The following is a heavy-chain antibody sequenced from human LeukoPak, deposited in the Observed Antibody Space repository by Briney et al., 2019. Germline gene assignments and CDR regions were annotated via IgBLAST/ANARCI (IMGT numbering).Heavy chain of an antibody. V-gene: IGHV4-39*01. J-gene: IGHJ4*02. Sequence: SETLSLTCTVSGGSISSGDYFWTWIRQPPGKGLEWIGSIYYSGSTYYNPSLKSRVTISVDTSKNQFSLKLSSVTAADTAVYYCARRIAAAGYFDYWGQGTLVTVSS. D-gene: IGHD6-13*01. CDR1: GGSISSGDYF. CDR3: ARRIAAAGYFDY. CDR2: IYYSGST.